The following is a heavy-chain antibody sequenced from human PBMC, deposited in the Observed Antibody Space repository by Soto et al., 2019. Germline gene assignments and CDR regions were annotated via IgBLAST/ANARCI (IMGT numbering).Heavy chain of an antibody. CDR2: IYYSGTT. CDR1: GASISSGGYY. D-gene: IGHD2-21*01. V-gene: IGHV4-31*03. J-gene: IGHJ6*02. CDR3: AASCGGCGGFNYYGMDV. Sequence: QVQLQESGPGLVKPSQTLSLTCSVSGASISSGGYYWNWIRQHPGKGLEWIGYIYYSGTTYYNPSLKSRVTISVDTSKNQFSLKLSSVTAADTAAYYCAASCGGCGGFNYYGMDVGGQGTTVTVSS.